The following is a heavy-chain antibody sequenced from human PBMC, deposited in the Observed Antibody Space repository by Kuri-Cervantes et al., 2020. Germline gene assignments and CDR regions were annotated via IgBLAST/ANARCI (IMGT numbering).Heavy chain of an antibody. CDR2: TYYRSKWYN. CDR1: GASVSSNSAA. J-gene: IGHJ5*02. D-gene: IGHD6-13*01. V-gene: IGHV6-1*01. CDR3: ARDKSGAAAVLLDP. Sequence: SETLSLTCAIAGASVSSNSAAWNWIRQSPSRGLEWLGRTYYRSKWYNGYAVSVKSRITINPDKSKKQFYLQLNSVTPEDTGVYYCARDKSGAAAVLLDPWGQGTLVTVSS.